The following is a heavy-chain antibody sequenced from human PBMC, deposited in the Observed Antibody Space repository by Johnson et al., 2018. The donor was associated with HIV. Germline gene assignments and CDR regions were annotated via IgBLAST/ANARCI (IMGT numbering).Heavy chain of an antibody. CDR2: ISYDGGTK. CDR3: ARDWEGYAFDI. Sequence: QVQLVESGGGVVQPGRSLRLSCAASGFTFSSYAMHWVRQAPGKGLEWVAIISYDGGTKYYADSVKGRFSISRDNSKNTLDLQMNRLRAQDTAVYYCARDWEGYAFDIWGQGTMVTVSS. J-gene: IGHJ3*02. V-gene: IGHV3-30*04. CDR1: GFTFSSYA. D-gene: IGHD1-26*01.